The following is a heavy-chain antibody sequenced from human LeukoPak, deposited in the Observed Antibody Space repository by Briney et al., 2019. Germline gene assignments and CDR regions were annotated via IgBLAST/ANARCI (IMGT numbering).Heavy chain of an antibody. J-gene: IGHJ4*02. CDR3: ARGGLSVAGKDY. D-gene: IGHD6-19*01. V-gene: IGHV1-46*01. CDR1: GYTFTTYP. Sequence: GASVKVSCKASGYTFTTYPMNWVRQAPGQGLEWMGIINPSGGSTSYAQKFQGRVTMTRDTSTSTVYMELSSLRSEDTAVYYCARGGLSVAGKDYWGQGTLVTVSS. CDR2: INPSGGST.